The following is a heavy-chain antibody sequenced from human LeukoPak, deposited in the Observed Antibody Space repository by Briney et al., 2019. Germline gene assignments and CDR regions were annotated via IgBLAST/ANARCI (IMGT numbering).Heavy chain of an antibody. CDR1: GFTFSSYE. CDR3: AGLDY. J-gene: IGHJ4*02. CDR2: ISSSGTTI. V-gene: IGHV3-48*03. Sequence: GGSLRLSCAASGFTFSSYEMNWVRQAPGKGLEWASYISSSGTTIYYADSVKGRFTVSRDNAKNSLYLQMNSLGAEDTAVYYCAGLDYWGQGTLVTVSS.